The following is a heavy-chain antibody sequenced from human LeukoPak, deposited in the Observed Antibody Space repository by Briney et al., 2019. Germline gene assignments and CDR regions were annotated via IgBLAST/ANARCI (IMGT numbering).Heavy chain of an antibody. CDR3: ARGRITGTTYGMDV. CDR2: IWYDGSNK. D-gene: IGHD1-7*01. V-gene: IGHV3-33*01. J-gene: IGHJ6*02. CDR1: GFTFSSYG. Sequence: GGSLRLSCAASGFTFSSYGMHWVRQAPGKGLEWVAVIWYDGSNKYYADSVKGRFTISRDNAKNSLSLQMNSLRAEDTAVYFCARGRITGTTYGMDVWGQGTTVTVSS.